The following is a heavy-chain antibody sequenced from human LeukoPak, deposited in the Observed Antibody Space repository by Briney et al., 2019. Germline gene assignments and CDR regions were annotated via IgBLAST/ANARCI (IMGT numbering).Heavy chain of an antibody. CDR1: GGSISSGSYF. CDR2: IYTSGST. CDR3: ARVSTWDVEPAALRVGFAFDI. Sequence: SETLSLTCTVSGGSISSGSYFWSWIRQPAGKGLEWIGRIYTSGSTNYNPSLKSRVTILVDTSKNQFSLKLSSVTAADTAVYYCARVSTWDVEPAALRVGFAFDIWGQGTMVTVSS. J-gene: IGHJ3*02. D-gene: IGHD2-2*01. V-gene: IGHV4-61*02.